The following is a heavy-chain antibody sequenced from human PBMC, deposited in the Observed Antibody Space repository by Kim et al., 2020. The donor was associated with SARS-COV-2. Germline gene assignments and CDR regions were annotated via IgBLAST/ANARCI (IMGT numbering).Heavy chain of an antibody. CDR2: YSGGST. Sequence: YSGGSTYYADSVKGRFTISRDNSKNTLYLQMNRLGAEDTAVYYCARDMRWGQGTLVTVSS. J-gene: IGHJ4*02. V-gene: IGHV3-53*01. D-gene: IGHD3-16*01. CDR3: ARDMR.